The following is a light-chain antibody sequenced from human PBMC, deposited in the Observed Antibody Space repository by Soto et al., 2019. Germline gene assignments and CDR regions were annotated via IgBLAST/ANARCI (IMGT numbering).Light chain of an antibody. CDR2: EVT. Sequence: QSALTQPASVSGSPGQSITISCTGTGSDVGGYDYVSWYQHHPGKAPKVMIYEVTNRPSGVSNRYSGSQSANTASLTISGLQAEDEADYYCRSFTTSTTYVFGTGTKVTVL. V-gene: IGLV2-14*01. J-gene: IGLJ1*01. CDR3: RSFTTSTTYV. CDR1: GSDVGGYDY.